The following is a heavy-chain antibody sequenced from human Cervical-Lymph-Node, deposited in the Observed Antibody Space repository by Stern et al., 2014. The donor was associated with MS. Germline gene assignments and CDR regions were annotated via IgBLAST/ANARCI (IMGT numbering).Heavy chain of an antibody. Sequence: QVQLVQSGAEVKKPGASVKVSCKVSGYTLTELSMHWVRQAPGKGLEWMGCFDPEDGNTIYAQKFQGRVTMTEDTSTDTAYMELSSLRSEDTALYYCATDHRIVGPTDAFDIWGQGTMVTVSS. D-gene: IGHD1-26*01. CDR1: GYTLTELS. V-gene: IGHV1-24*01. CDR2: FDPEDGNT. J-gene: IGHJ3*02. CDR3: ATDHRIVGPTDAFDI.